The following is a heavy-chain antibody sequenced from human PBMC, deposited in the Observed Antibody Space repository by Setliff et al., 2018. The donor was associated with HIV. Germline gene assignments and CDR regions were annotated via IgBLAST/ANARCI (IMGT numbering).Heavy chain of an antibody. J-gene: IGHJ4*02. CDR2: ITDSGNT. CDR3: ARETQQSYNIVTGYNYYYGIDV. Sequence: KPSETLSLTCNVSGASISSYYWTWIRQSPGNRLEWLGYITDSGNTNYNPSLRRRVTISADTSKNQVSLRLRSVTAADTAVYYCARETQQSYNIVTGYNYYYGIDVWGQGTQVTVSS. D-gene: IGHD3-9*01. V-gene: IGHV4-59*01. CDR1: GASISSYY.